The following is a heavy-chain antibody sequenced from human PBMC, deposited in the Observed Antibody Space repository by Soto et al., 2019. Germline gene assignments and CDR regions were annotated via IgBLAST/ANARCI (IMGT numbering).Heavy chain of an antibody. D-gene: IGHD2-2*01. Sequence: GGSLRLSCAASGFTFSSYGMHWVRQAPGKGLEWVAVISNDGNDEYYIDSVKGRFTISRDNSKNSLYLQMNSLRDEDTAVYYCARYCSSTSCYDDFDYWGQGTLVTVSS. V-gene: IGHV3-30*03. CDR2: ISNDGNDE. CDR1: GFTFSSYG. J-gene: IGHJ4*02. CDR3: ARYCSSTSCYDDFDY.